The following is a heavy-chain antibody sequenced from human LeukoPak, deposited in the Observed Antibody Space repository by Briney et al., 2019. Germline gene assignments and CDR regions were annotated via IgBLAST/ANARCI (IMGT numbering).Heavy chain of an antibody. CDR2: IKSKTDGGTT. V-gene: IGHV3-15*01. D-gene: IGHD4-17*01. CDR1: GFTFSNAW. J-gene: IGHJ6*03. CDR3: TTEGATVTTLWSNYYYYMDV. Sequence: PGGSLRLSCAASGFTFSNAWMSWVRQAPGKGLEWVGRIKSKTDGGTTDYAAPVKGRFAISRDDSKNTLYLQMNSLKTEDTAVYYCTTEGATVTTLWSNYYYYMDVWGKGTTVTISS.